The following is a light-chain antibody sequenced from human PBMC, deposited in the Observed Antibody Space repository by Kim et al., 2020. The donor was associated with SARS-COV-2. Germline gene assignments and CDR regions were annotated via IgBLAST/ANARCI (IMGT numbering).Light chain of an antibody. J-gene: IGLJ2*01. CDR2: EDN. CDR1: KLGEKF. Sequence: SYELTQPPSVSVSPGQTTTIPCSGDKLGEKFACWYQQKPGQSPVLVIYEDNKRPSGIPERFSGSTSGNTATLTIRGTQAMDEADYYCQAWDNSAAGVFGG. CDR3: QAWDNSAAGV. V-gene: IGLV3-1*01.